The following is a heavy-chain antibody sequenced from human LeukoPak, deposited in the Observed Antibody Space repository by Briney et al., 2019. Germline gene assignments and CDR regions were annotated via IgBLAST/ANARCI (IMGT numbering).Heavy chain of an antibody. J-gene: IGHJ3*02. V-gene: IGHV1-8*01. D-gene: IGHD3-10*01. CDR2: MNPNSGNT. CDR1: GYTFTSYD. Sequence: ASVKVSCKASGYTFTSYDINWVRQATGQGLEWMGWMNPNSGNTGYAQKFQGRVTMTRNTSISTAYMELSSLRSEDTAVYYCARDHYYGSGSYESAFDIWGQGTMVSVSS. CDR3: ARDHYYGSGSYESAFDI.